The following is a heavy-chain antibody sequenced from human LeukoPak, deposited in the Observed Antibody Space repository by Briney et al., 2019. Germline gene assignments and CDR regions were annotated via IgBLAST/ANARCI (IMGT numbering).Heavy chain of an antibody. D-gene: IGHD3-3*01. J-gene: IGHJ5*02. CDR3: ARELGPPGGVVIPRPWNWFDP. CDR2: IYYSGST. V-gene: IGHV4-59*01. CDR1: GGSISSYY. Sequence: SETLSLTCTVSGGSISSYYWSWIRQPPGKGLEWIGYIYYSGSTNYNPSLKSRVTISVDTSENQFSLKLSSVTAADTAVYYCARELGPPGGVVIPRPWNWFDPWGQGTLVTVSS.